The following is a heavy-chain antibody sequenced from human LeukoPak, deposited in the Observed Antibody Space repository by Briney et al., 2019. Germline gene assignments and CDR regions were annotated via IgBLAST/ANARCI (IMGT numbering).Heavy chain of an antibody. V-gene: IGHV4-59*01. D-gene: IGHD6-13*01. Sequence: SETLSLTCTVSGGSISSYYWSWIRQPPGKGLEWIGYIYYSGSTNYNPSLKSRVTISVDTSKNQFSLKLRSVTAAGTAVYYCARVYYSRSYDYWYFDLWGRGTLVTVSS. CDR3: ARVYYSRSYDYWYFDL. J-gene: IGHJ2*01. CDR1: GGSISSYY. CDR2: IYYSGST.